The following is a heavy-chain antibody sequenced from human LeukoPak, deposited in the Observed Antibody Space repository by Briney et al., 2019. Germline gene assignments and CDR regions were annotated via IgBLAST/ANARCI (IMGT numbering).Heavy chain of an antibody. D-gene: IGHD6-19*01. Sequence: GKSLRLSCAASGFSFTTYAIHWVRQPPGKGLEWVAGISFDGTKNYYADSVKGRFSISRDNSRDTLYLQMTSVRPDDTAVYNCARGDSSGWTYYYGMDVWGNGTTVTVSS. J-gene: IGHJ6*04. V-gene: IGHV3-30*01. CDR1: GFSFTTYA. CDR3: ARGDSSGWTYYYGMDV. CDR2: ISFDGTKN.